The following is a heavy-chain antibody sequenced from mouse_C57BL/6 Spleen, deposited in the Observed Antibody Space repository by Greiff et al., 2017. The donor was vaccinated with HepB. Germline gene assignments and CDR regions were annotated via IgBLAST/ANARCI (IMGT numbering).Heavy chain of an antibody. CDR1: GYTFTDYY. V-gene: IGHV1-26*01. CDR2: INPNNGGT. Sequence: VQLQQSGPELVKPGASVKISCKASGYTFTDYYMNWVKQSHGKGLEWIGDINPNNGGTSYNQKFKGKATLTVDKSSSTAYMELRSLTSEDSAVYYCARWGYGSSYVFAYWGQGTLVTVSA. D-gene: IGHD1-1*01. J-gene: IGHJ3*01. CDR3: ARWGYGSSYVFAY.